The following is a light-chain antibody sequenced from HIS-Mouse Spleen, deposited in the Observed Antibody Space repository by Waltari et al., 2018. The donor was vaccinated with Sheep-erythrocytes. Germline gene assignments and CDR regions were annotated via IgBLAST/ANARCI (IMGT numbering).Light chain of an antibody. CDR1: SMDVGGYNH. CDR2: DVS. V-gene: IGLV2-11*01. Sequence: QSALTQPRSVSGSPGQSVTIPCTVTSMDVGGYNHASWYQQHPGKAPKLMIYDVSKRPSGVPDRFSGSKSGNTASLTISGLQAEDEADYYCCSYAGSYNHVFATGTKVTVL. J-gene: IGLJ1*01. CDR3: CSYAGSYNHV.